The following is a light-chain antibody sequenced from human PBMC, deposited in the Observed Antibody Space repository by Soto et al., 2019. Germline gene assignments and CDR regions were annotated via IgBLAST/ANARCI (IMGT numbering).Light chain of an antibody. V-gene: IGLV1-44*01. Sequence: QSVLTQSPSASGTPGQRVTISCSGSTSNIGTYAVNWYQQLPGTAPTLLIFRNHQRPSGVPDRFSGSKSGTSASLAISGPQSTDEADYHCAALDDSLRAVVFGGGTKLTVL. CDR2: RNH. CDR1: TSNIGTYA. J-gene: IGLJ2*01. CDR3: AALDDSLRAVV.